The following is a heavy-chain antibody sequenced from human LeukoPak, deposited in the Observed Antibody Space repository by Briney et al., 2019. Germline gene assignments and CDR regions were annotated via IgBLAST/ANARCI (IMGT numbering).Heavy chain of an antibody. Sequence: PGGSLRLSCAASGFTFSSYAMSWVRQAPGKGLEWVSAISGSGGSTYYAGSVKGRFTISRDNSKNTLYLQMNSLRAEDTAVYYCAKGTLWELPLAPFDYWGQGTLVTVSS. D-gene: IGHD1-26*01. CDR3: AKGTLWELPLAPFDY. CDR2: ISGSGGST. CDR1: GFTFSSYA. V-gene: IGHV3-23*01. J-gene: IGHJ4*02.